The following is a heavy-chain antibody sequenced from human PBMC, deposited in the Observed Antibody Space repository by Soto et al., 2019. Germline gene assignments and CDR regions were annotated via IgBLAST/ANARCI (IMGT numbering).Heavy chain of an antibody. CDR2: MSDARSYM. CDR3: ARRGDHGSYYYGMDV. J-gene: IGHJ6*02. Sequence: QVQLVESGGGVVQPGRSLRLSCAASGFTLSYYAMHWVRQARGTGLEWVAVMSDARSYMYYADSVKGRFTISRDNSKNTPVRQMDSLRAEDTAVYSCARRGDHGSYYYGMDVWGQGTTVTVS. V-gene: IGHV3-30-3*01. CDR1: GFTLSYYA. D-gene: IGHD4-17*01.